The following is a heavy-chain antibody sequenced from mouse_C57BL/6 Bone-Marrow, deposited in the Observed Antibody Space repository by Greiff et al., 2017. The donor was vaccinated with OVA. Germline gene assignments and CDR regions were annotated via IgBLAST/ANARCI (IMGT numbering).Heavy chain of an antibody. J-gene: IGHJ2*01. CDR1: GFTFSDYY. Sequence: EVMLVESEGGLVQPGSSMKLSCTASGFTFSDYYMAWVRQVPEKGLEWVANINYDGSSTYYLDSLKSRFIISRDNAKNILYLQMSSLKSEDTATYYCARDDTTVVATYYFDYWGQGTTLTVSS. CDR2: INYDGSST. D-gene: IGHD1-1*01. V-gene: IGHV5-16*01. CDR3: ARDDTTVVATYYFDY.